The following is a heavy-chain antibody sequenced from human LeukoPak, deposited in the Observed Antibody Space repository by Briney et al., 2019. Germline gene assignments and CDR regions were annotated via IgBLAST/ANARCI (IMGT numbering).Heavy chain of an antibody. CDR2: ISSSATYI. CDR1: GFTFSSYT. V-gene: IGHV3-21*01. Sequence: GGSLRLSCGGSGFTFSSYTMNWVRQAPGKGLEWVASISSSATYIYYADSVRGRFTISRDDAKKSVFLHMNSLRAEDAAVYFCATWDDYGDFVAFEYWGQGTLVTVSS. CDR3: ATWDDYGDFVAFEY. D-gene: IGHD4-17*01. J-gene: IGHJ4*02.